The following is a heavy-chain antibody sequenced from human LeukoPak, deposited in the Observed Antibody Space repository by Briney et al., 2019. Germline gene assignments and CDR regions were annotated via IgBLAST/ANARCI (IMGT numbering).Heavy chain of an antibody. J-gene: IGHJ4*02. CDR2: IYTSGST. Sequence: PSETLSLTCTVSGGSISSYYWSWIRQPAGKGLEWIWRIYTSGSTNYNPSLKSRVTMSVDTSKNQFSLKLSSVTAADTAVYYCASRTDLYPGDYFDYWGQGTMVTVSS. CDR1: GGSISSYY. V-gene: IGHV4-4*07. D-gene: IGHD3-16*01. CDR3: ASRTDLYPGDYFDY.